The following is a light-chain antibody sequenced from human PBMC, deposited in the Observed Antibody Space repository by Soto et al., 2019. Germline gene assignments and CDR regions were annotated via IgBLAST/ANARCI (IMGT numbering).Light chain of an antibody. Sequence: QSVLSQPPSASGTPGQRVTISCSGSRSNIGSNTVNWYQQLPGTAPKLLMYSNNQRPSGVSDRFSGSKSGTSASLAVRGLQSEDEDDYYCATWDDSLNGHVVFGGGTKVTVL. J-gene: IGLJ2*01. CDR2: SNN. CDR1: RSNIGSNT. V-gene: IGLV1-44*01. CDR3: ATWDDSLNGHVV.